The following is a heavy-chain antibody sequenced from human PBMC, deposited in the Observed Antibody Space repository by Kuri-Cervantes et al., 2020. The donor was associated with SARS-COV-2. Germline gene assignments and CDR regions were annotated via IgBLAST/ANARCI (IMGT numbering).Heavy chain of an antibody. V-gene: IGHV4-39*01. Sequence: GSLRLSCTVSRGSISSSSYYWGWIRQPPGKGLEWIGSSYYSGSTYYNPSLKSRVTISLDTSKNQFSLKLSSVTAADTAVYYCARRYGGHFHAVAAPGPYYFDYWGQGTLVTVSS. CDR1: RGSISSSSYY. D-gene: IGHD6-19*01. CDR3: ARRYGGHFHAVAAPGPYYFDY. J-gene: IGHJ4*02. CDR2: SYYSGST.